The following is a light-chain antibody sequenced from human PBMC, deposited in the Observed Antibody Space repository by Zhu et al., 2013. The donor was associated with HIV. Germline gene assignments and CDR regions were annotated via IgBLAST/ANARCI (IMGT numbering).Light chain of an antibody. CDR3: SSYTSGSSPYV. Sequence: QSALTQPPSASGSPGQSVTISCTGTNSDVGGYNYVSWYQQHPGKAPKLMIYGVDNRPSGVSNRFSGSKSGNTASLTISGLQAEDEADYYCSSYTSGSSPYVFGTGTKVTVV. J-gene: IGLJ1*01. CDR2: GVD. CDR1: NSDVGGYNY. V-gene: IGLV2-14*01.